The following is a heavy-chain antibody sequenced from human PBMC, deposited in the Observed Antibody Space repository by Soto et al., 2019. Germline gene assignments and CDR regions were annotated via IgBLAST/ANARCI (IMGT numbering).Heavy chain of an antibody. J-gene: IGHJ4*02. Sequence: QITLKESGPTLVKPTQTLTLTCTFSGFSLTTTGVGVAWIRQPPGKALEWLALIYWDDDKRYSPSLKSRLTITKDTSTNQVVLTMTNMDPVATATYFCAHRILADDKYEHFDYWSQGTLVTVSS. D-gene: IGHD3-22*01. CDR1: GFSLTTTGVG. V-gene: IGHV2-5*02. CDR2: IYWDDDK. CDR3: AHRILADDKYEHFDY.